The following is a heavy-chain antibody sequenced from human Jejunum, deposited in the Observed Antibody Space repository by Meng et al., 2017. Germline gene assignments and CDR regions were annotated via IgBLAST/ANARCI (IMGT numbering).Heavy chain of an antibody. V-gene: IGHV4-39*02. Sequence: SETLSLTCSVSGGSISGSSYYLGWIRPSPGKGLEWIGSVYYGGSVYYNPSLRSRVTMSLDMSKNHFSLKVNSVTAADTAVYYCGRDVAVAEDTSYSYCYGMDVWGQGTTVTVSS. CDR1: GGSISGSSYY. D-gene: IGHD1-14*01. CDR3: GRDVAVAEDTSYSYCYGMDV. CDR2: VYYGGSV. J-gene: IGHJ6*01.